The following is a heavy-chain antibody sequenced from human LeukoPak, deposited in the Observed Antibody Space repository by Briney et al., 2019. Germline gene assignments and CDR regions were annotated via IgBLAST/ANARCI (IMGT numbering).Heavy chain of an antibody. J-gene: IGHJ4*02. CDR2: ISSSSSYI. CDR3: ARAPGLYYSNYIDY. CDR1: GFTFSSYS. V-gene: IGHV3-21*01. Sequence: GGSLRLSCAASGFTFSSYSMNWVRQAPGKGLEWVSSISSSSSYIYYADSVKGRFTISRDNAKDSLYLQMNSLRAEDTAVYYCARAPGLYYSNYIDYWGQGTLVTVSS. D-gene: IGHD4-11*01.